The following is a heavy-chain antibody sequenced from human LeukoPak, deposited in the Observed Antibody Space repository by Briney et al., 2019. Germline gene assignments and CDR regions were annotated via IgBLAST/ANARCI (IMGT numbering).Heavy chain of an antibody. Sequence: SQTLSLTCTVSGGSISSVDYYCNWIRQPPGKGLEWIGYIYYSGSTYYNPSLKSRVTISVDTSKNQFSLKLSSVTAADTAVYYCARDFGVIIGSAFDIWGQGTMVTVSS. CDR3: ARDFGVIIGSAFDI. CDR2: IYYSGST. J-gene: IGHJ3*02. D-gene: IGHD3-3*01. CDR1: GGSISSVDYY. V-gene: IGHV4-30-4*08.